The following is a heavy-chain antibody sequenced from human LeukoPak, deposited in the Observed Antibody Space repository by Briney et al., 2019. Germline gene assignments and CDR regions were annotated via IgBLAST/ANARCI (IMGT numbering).Heavy chain of an antibody. V-gene: IGHV4-4*02. CDR2: IYHSGST. CDR3: ASRDSSGWFSPDY. J-gene: IGHJ4*02. Sequence: PSGTLSLTCAVSGGSISSSNWWSWVRQPPGKGLEWIGEIYHSGSTNYNPSLKSRVTISVDESKNQFSLKLSSVTAADTAVYYCASRDSSGWFSPDYWGQGTLVTVSS. D-gene: IGHD6-19*01. CDR1: GGSISSSNW.